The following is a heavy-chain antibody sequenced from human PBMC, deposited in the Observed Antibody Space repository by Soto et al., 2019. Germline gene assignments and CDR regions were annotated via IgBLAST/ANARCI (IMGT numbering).Heavy chain of an antibody. Sequence: EVHLVESGGGLVQPGRSLRLSCTASGFTVDDYAMHWVRQVPGKGLEWVSSISWNSGNIVYADSVKGRFTISRDSANNSLYLQMSSLRTEDTALYYCAKGAVTSIFGYFDYWGQGTLVTVSS. V-gene: IGHV3-9*01. D-gene: IGHD3-3*01. CDR1: GFTVDDYA. J-gene: IGHJ4*02. CDR2: ISWNSGNI. CDR3: AKGAVTSIFGYFDY.